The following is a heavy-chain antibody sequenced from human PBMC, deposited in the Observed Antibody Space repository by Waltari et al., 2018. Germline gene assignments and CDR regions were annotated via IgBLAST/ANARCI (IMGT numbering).Heavy chain of an antibody. CDR2: IYYSGST. Sequence: SGGSISSSSYYWGWIRQPPGKGLEWIGSIYYSGSTYYNPSLKSRVTISVDTSKNQFSLKLSSVTAADTAVYYCARHGQENWFDPWGQGTLVTVSS. J-gene: IGHJ5*02. V-gene: IGHV4-39*07. CDR1: GGSISSSSYY. CDR3: ARHGQENWFDP.